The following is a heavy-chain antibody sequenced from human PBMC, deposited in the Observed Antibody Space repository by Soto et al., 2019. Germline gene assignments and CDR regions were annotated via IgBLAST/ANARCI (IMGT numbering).Heavy chain of an antibody. D-gene: IGHD3-16*01. CDR2: INPHSGDT. V-gene: IGHV1-2*02. CDR1: GHTFINYY. J-gene: IGHJ6*02. CDR3: ARQGEPYISPRDSYGMDV. Sequence: ASVKVSCKSSGHTFINYYVHWVRQAPGQGLEWMGWINPHSGDTEYPQKFQGRVTMTRDTSISTVFMELRRLTYDDTALYFCARQGEPYISPRDSYGMDVWGQGTSVTVSS.